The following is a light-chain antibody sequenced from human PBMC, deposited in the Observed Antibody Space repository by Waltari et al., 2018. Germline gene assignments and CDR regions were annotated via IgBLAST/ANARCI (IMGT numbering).Light chain of an antibody. CDR1: GLAGHY. V-gene: IGLV3-25*03. CDR3: QSADFSRSHTPYV. J-gene: IGLJ1*01. Sequence: YELAQPPSVSVSPGQTARIPCSGNGLAGHYVYWYQQKAGQAPVLVMYRDSERPSGIPERFSGSSSGTTGTLIISGVHAEDEADYYFQSADFSRSHTPYVFGTGTKVTVL. CDR2: RDS.